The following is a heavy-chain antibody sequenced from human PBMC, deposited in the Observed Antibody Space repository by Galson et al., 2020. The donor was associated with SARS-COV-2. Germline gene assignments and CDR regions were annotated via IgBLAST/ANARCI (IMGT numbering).Heavy chain of an antibody. CDR2: INHSGST. D-gene: IGHD5-18*01. CDR1: GGSFSGYY. Sequence: QWYQRRMETSETLSLTCAVYGGSFSGYYWSWIRQPPGKGLEWIGEINHSGSTNYNPSLKSRVTISVDTSKNQFSLKLSSVTAADTAVYYCARGLQGVHTAMFTYYYYYGMDVWGQGTTVTVSS. CDR3: ARGLQGVHTAMFTYYYYYGMDV. J-gene: IGHJ6*02. V-gene: IGHV4-34*01.